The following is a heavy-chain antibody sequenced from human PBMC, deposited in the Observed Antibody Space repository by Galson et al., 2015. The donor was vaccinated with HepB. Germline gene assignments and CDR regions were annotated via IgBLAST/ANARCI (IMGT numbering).Heavy chain of an antibody. Sequence: ETLSLTCTVSGGSISSSSYYWGWIRQPPGKGLEWIGSIYYSGSTYYNPSLKSRVTISVDTSKTQFSLKLSSVTAADTAVYYCARHGGAEGYCSGGSCYGSLDIWGQGTMVTVSS. CDR2: IYYSGST. CDR3: ARHGGAEGYCSGGSCYGSLDI. D-gene: IGHD2-15*01. CDR1: GGSISSSSYY. J-gene: IGHJ3*02. V-gene: IGHV4-39*01.